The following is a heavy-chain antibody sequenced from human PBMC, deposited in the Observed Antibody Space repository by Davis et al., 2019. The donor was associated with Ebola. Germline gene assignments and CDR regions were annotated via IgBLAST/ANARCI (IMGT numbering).Heavy chain of an antibody. CDR2: IYSSGST. D-gene: IGHD4-17*01. Sequence: MPSETLSLTCTVSGGSISSYYWSWIRQPPGKGLEWIGYIYSSGSTKYNPSLKTRVTISVDTSKNQFSLKLSSVPAADTAVYYCARLSDYWLRYGMDVWGQGTTVTVSS. CDR3: ARLSDYWLRYGMDV. J-gene: IGHJ6*02. V-gene: IGHV4-59*01. CDR1: GGSISSYY.